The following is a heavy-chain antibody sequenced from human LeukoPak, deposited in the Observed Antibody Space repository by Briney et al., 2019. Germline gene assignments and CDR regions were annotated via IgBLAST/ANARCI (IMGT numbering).Heavy chain of an antibody. CDR3: ARGRDGYNP. CDR1: GGSISFYY. Sequence: SETLSLTCTVSGGSISFYYWSWIRQPPGKGLEWIGYLYYTGRTKYNPSLKSCVTISVDTSKNQFSLKLSSVTAADTVVYYWARGRDGYNPWGQGTLVTVSS. J-gene: IGHJ5*02. V-gene: IGHV4-59*01. CDR2: LYYTGRT. D-gene: IGHD5-24*01.